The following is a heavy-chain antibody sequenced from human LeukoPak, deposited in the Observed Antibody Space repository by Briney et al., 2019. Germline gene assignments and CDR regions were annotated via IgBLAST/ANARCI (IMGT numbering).Heavy chain of an antibody. CDR2: IIESGSGT. V-gene: IGHV3-23*01. CDR3: AKDIAQGYTFGSIEQDY. D-gene: IGHD5-18*01. Sequence: TGGSLRLSCAVSGLTFSRYAMSWVRQAPGKGLEWVSAIIESGSGTYYADSVKGRFTISRDNSKDTLSLQMNSLRAEDTAVYYCAKDIAQGYTFGSIEQDYWGQGTLVTVSS. CDR1: GLTFSRYA. J-gene: IGHJ4*02.